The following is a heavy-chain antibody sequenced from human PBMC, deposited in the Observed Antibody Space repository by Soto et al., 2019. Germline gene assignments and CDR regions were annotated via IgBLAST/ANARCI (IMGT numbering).Heavy chain of an antibody. CDR3: ARLVDWMIVDNWFDP. V-gene: IGHV1-18*01. CDR2: ISAYNGNT. Sequence: ASVKVSCKASGYTFTSYGISWVRQAPGQGLEWMGWISAYNGNTNYAQKLQGRVTMTTDTSTSTAYMELRSLRSDDTAVYYCARLVDWMIVDNWFDPWGQGTLVTVSS. D-gene: IGHD3-22*01. CDR1: GYTFTSYG. J-gene: IGHJ5*02.